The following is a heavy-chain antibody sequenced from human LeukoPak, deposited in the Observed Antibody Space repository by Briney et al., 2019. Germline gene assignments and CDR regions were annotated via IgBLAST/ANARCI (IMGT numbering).Heavy chain of an antibody. CDR2: IYPDDSDI. D-gene: IGHD2-8*01. V-gene: IGHV5-51*01. CDR1: GYSFTSYW. J-gene: IGHJ6*03. Sequence: GESLIISCKGSGYSFTSYWIGWVRQMPGKGLEWMGIIYPDDSDIKYSPSFQGQVTISADKSISTAYLQWSSLKASDTAMYYCARLAFCTNAACFSNYYYSMDVWGRGTTVTVSS. CDR3: ARLAFCTNAACFSNYYYSMDV.